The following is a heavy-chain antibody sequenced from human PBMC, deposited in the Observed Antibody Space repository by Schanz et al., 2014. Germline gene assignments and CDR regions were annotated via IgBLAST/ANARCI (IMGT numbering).Heavy chain of an antibody. J-gene: IGHJ4*02. Sequence: QVQLVESGGGVVQPGGSLRLSCAASGFTFSFSGMQWVRQAPGKGLEWVAHISFDGGKTYYADSVKGRFTISRDNSKNTLYLQMNSLRTEDTAVYFCAKSYDTSGYSGFDYWGQGTLVTVSS. CDR2: ISFDGGKT. V-gene: IGHV3-30*18. CDR3: AKSYDTSGYSGFDY. D-gene: IGHD3-22*01. CDR1: GFTFSFSG.